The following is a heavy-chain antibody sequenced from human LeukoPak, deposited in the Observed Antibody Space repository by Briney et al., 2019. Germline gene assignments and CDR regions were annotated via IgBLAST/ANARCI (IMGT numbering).Heavy chain of an antibody. D-gene: IGHD3-22*01. Sequence: ASVKVSCKASGGTFSSYAISWVRQAPGQGLEWMGGIIPIFGTANYAQKFQGRVTITADESTSTAYMELSSLRSEDTAVYYCARGRYYDSSGYYPTPYYFDYWGQGTLVTVSS. CDR3: ARGRYYDSSGYYPTPYYFDY. J-gene: IGHJ4*02. V-gene: IGHV1-69*13. CDR2: IIPIFGTA. CDR1: GGTFSSYA.